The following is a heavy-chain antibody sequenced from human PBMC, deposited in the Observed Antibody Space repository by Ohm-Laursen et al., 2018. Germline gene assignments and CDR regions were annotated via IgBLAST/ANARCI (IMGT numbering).Heavy chain of an antibody. CDR3: AKEPGYSDFRPDAFDI. CDR2: ISYSGGST. V-gene: IGHV3-23*01. J-gene: IGHJ3*02. CDR1: GFTFSSYA. Sequence: GSLRLSCSASGFTFSSYAMTWVRQAPGKGLEWVSTISYSGGSTYYADSVKGRFTISRDNSKNTLSLQMNSLRAEDTAVYYCAKEPGYSDFRPDAFDIWGQGTMVTVAS. D-gene: IGHD3-3*01.